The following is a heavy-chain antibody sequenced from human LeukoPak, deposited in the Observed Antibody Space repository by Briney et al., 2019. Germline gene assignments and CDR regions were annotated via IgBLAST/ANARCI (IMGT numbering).Heavy chain of an antibody. V-gene: IGHV4-59*12. Sequence: SETLSLTCTVSGGSSSGFYWSWIRQPPGTGLEWVGYVYNTEYNSYNPSLKSRVSISFDTSKNQFSLSLASVTDADTAVYYCARNWGSGGSYLFDFWGPGTLVTVSS. D-gene: IGHD6-19*01. CDR1: GGSSSGFY. CDR2: VYNTEYN. J-gene: IGHJ4*02. CDR3: ARNWGSGGSYLFDF.